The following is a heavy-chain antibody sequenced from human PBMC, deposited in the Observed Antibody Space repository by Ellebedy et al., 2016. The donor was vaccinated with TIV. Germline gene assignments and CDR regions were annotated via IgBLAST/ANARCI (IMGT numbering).Heavy chain of an antibody. CDR2: IKSKADGGTK. J-gene: IGHJ4*02. Sequence: GESLKISCAGSGFTFTNAWMTWVRQAPGKGLEWVGRIKSKADGGTKDYATPVKGRFTISRDDSKNTLYLEMNNLKTEDAAVYYCIAAIGNFDYWGQGTLVTVS. D-gene: IGHD6-25*01. CDR3: IAAIGNFDY. V-gene: IGHV3-15*01. CDR1: GFTFTNAW.